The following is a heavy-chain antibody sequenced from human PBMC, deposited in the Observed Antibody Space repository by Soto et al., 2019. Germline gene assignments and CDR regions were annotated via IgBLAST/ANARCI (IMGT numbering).Heavy chain of an antibody. D-gene: IGHD3-22*01. CDR3: ARAWFYYDSSGSPGHAFDI. CDR2: TYYSGST. J-gene: IGHJ3*02. CDR1: GGSISSGGYY. V-gene: IGHV4-31*03. Sequence: QVQLQESGPGLVKPSQTLSLTCTVSGGSISSGGYYWSWIRQHPGKGLEWIGYTYYSGSTYYNPSLKSRVTISVDTSKNQFSLKLSSVTAADTAVYYCARAWFYYDSSGSPGHAFDIWGQGTMVTVSS.